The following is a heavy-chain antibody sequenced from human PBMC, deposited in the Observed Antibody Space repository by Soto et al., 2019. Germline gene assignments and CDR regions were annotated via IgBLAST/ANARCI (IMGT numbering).Heavy chain of an antibody. V-gene: IGHV3-21*01. CDR2: ISSSSSYI. D-gene: IGHD3-16*02. CDR1: GFTFSSYS. J-gene: IGHJ4*02. CDR3: ARDRMARGITFGGVIAY. Sequence: EVQLVESGGGLVKPGGSLRLSCAASGFTFSSYSMNWVHQAPGKGLEWVSSISSSSSYIYYADSVKGRFTTSRDNAKNSLYLQMNSLRAEDTAVYYCARDRMARGITFGGVIAYWGQGTLVTVSS.